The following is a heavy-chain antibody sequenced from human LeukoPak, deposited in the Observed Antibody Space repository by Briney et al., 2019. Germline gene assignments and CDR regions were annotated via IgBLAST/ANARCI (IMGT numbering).Heavy chain of an antibody. CDR1: GGTFSNYA. V-gene: IGHV1-8*02. D-gene: IGHD5-12*01. CDR2: MNPNSGNT. Sequence: ASVKVSCKASGGTFSNYAISWVRQATGQGLEWMGWMNPNSGNTGYAQKFQGRVTMTRNTSISTAYMELSSLRSEDTAVYYCARGRYSGYGVLFDYWGQGTLVTVSS. J-gene: IGHJ4*02. CDR3: ARGRYSGYGVLFDY.